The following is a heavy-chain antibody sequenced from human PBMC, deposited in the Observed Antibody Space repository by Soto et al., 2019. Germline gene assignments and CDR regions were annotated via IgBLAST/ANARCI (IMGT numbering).Heavy chain of an antibody. D-gene: IGHD6-6*01. CDR2: ISYAGSNK. Sequence: QVQLVESGGGVVQPGRSLRLSCAASGFTFSSYAMHWVRQAPGKGLEWVAVISYAGSNKYYADSVKGRFTISRDNSKNTLYLQMNSLRAEDRAVYYCARGRDGSSSGLIGYWGQGTLVTVSS. V-gene: IGHV3-30-3*01. J-gene: IGHJ4*02. CDR3: ARGRDGSSSGLIGY. CDR1: GFTFSSYA.